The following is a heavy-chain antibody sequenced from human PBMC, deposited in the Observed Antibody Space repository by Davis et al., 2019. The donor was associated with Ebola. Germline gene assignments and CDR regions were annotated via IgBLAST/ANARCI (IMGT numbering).Heavy chain of an antibody. D-gene: IGHD3-22*01. V-gene: IGHV4-39*07. CDR2: IYYSGST. CDR3: ARGPVTYYYDSSGYSSKYYFDY. J-gene: IGHJ4*02. CDR1: GGSISSSSYY. Sequence: SETLSLTCTVSGGSISSSSYYWGWIRQPPGKGLEWIGSIYYSGSTYYNPSLKSRVTISVDRSKNQFSLKLSSVTAADTAVYYCARGPVTYYYDSSGYSSKYYFDYWGQGTLVTVSS.